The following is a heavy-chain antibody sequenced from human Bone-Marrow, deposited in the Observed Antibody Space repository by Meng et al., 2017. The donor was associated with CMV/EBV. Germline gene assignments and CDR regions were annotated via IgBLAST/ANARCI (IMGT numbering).Heavy chain of an antibody. CDR1: GYTFTSYG. V-gene: IGHV1-18*01. CDR3: ARDYYDSSGYHYYYYGMDV. CDR2: ISAYNGNT. D-gene: IGHD3-22*01. J-gene: IGHJ6*02. Sequence: ASVKVSCKASGYTFTSYGISWVRQAPGQGLEWMGWISAYNGNTNYAQKLQGRVTMTTDASTSTAYMELRSLRSDDTAVYYCARDYYDSSGYHYYYYGMDVWGQGTTVTVSS.